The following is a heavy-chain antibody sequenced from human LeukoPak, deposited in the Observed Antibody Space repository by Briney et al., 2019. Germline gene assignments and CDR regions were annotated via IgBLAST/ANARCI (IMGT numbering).Heavy chain of an antibody. Sequence: PGGSLRLSCAASGFTFSSYGMHRVRQAPGKGLEWMTFIRYDGSDKYYADSVKGRFTISRDNSRNTLYLQMNSLRAEDTAFYYCAKGGISAAYTHIFEIWGQGTIVTVSS. CDR1: GFTFSSYG. CDR3: AKGGISAAYTHIFEI. V-gene: IGHV3-30*02. D-gene: IGHD3-16*01. CDR2: IRYDGSDK. J-gene: IGHJ3*02.